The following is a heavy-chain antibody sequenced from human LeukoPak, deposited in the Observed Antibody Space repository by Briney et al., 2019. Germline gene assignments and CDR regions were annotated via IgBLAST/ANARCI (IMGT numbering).Heavy chain of an antibody. CDR2: TYSTGST. CDR1: GVSIRSDGYY. Sequence: PSETLSLTCTVSGVSIRSDGYYWSWIRQYPGKGLEWIGYTYSTGSTHFNPSLRSRVSISLATSENQFSLRLTSVTAADTAVYYCASALYYFYMDVWGKGTTVTVSS. J-gene: IGHJ6*03. V-gene: IGHV4-31*03. CDR3: ASALYYFYMDV.